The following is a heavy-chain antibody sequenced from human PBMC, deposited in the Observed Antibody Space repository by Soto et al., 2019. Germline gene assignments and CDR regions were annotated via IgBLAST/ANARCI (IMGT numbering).Heavy chain of an antibody. CDR1: GYAFRNYG. CDR2: INTYNSYT. Sequence: QVQLVQSGAELRKPGASVKVSCKTSGYAFRNYGISWVRQAAGQGLEWMGWINTYNSYTHSAKKFQGRVIMTIESSTSSAFLEVRNLRSDDTAVYYCAQNITSRIDSWGQGTLVTVSS. V-gene: IGHV1-18*01. CDR3: AQNITSRIDS. J-gene: IGHJ5*01. D-gene: IGHD2-2*01.